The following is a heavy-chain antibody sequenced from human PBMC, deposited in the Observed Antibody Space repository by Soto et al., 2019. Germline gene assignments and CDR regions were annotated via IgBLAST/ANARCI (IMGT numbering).Heavy chain of an antibody. CDR2: GSYSGTT. CDR3: ARGATVTQFDY. V-gene: IGHV4-61*01. D-gene: IGHD4-17*01. J-gene: IGHJ4*02. CDR1: GVSVSSGSFY. Sequence: SETLSLTCTVSGVSVSSGSFYWAWIRQPPGKGLEWIGFGSYSGTTNYKPSLKSRVTISVDTSRSQISLKVSSPTAADTAVYYCARGATVTQFDYWGRGTLVTVSS.